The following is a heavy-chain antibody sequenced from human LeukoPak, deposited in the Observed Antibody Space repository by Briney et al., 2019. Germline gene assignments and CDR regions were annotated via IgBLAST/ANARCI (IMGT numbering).Heavy chain of an antibody. J-gene: IGHJ4*02. V-gene: IGHV1-69*04. CDR1: GGTFSSYA. Sequence: SVKVSCKASGGTFSSYAISWVRQDPGQGLEWMGRIIPILGIANYAQKFQGRVTITADKSTSTAYMELSSLRSEDTAVYYCARSRYSDYVFDYWGQGTLVTVSS. CDR2: IIPILGIA. D-gene: IGHD4-11*01. CDR3: ARSRYSDYVFDY.